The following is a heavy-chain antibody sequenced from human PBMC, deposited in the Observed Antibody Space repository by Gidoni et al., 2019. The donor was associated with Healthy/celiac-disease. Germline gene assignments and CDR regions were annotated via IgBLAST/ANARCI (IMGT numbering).Heavy chain of an antibody. CDR2: IIPIFGTA. V-gene: IGHV1-69*01. D-gene: IGHD3-3*01. J-gene: IGHJ5*02. Sequence: QVQLVQSGAEVQKPWSSVKVSCKSSGGTFSSSAISWVRQAPGQGLEWMGGIIPIFGTANYAQKFQGRVTITADESTSTAYMELSSLRSEDTAVYYCARCGITIFGVVRNWFDPWGQGTLVTVSS. CDR3: ARCGITIFGVVRNWFDP. CDR1: GGTFSSSA.